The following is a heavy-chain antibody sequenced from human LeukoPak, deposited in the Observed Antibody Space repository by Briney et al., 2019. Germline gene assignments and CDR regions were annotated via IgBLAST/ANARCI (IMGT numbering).Heavy chain of an antibody. V-gene: IGHV1-18*01. Sequence: ASVKVSCKASGYTFTSYGISWVRQAPGQGLEWLGWISAYNGNTNYAQKLQGRVTMTTDTSTSTAYMELRSLRSDDTAVYYCAREHSSGYLLDPWGQGTLVTVSS. D-gene: IGHD3-22*01. CDR1: GYTFTSYG. CDR3: AREHSSGYLLDP. CDR2: ISAYNGNT. J-gene: IGHJ5*02.